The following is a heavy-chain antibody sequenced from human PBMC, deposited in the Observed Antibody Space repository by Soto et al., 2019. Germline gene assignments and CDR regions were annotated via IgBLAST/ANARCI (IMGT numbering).Heavy chain of an antibody. J-gene: IGHJ4*02. CDR1: GASISGNI. D-gene: IGHD7-27*01. CDR2: IYFGGTT. V-gene: IGHV4-4*09. Sequence: QVHLQEAGPGLVKPSETLSLTCSVYGASISGNIWSWVRQPPGKGLEWIGYIYFGGTTQSNPSLKGRATISLDTSKNQFTLNLASVSAADTAVYFCVTQTFGSNSFFDTWGQCHLVTVSS. CDR3: VTQTFGSNSFFDT.